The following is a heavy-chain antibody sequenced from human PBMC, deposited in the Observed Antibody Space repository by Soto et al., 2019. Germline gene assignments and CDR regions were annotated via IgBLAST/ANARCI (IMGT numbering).Heavy chain of an antibody. CDR2: IKQDGSQN. D-gene: IGHD6-19*01. Sequence: PGGSLRLSCAASGFTFISYAMYFFRQAPGKGLEWVANIKQDGSQNYYVDSVKGRFTTSRDNTKNSFYLQMNSLRAEDTAVYYCARDHINGWKFDYWGRGTLVTVSS. CDR3: ARDHINGWKFDY. CDR1: GFTFISYA. V-gene: IGHV3-7*01. J-gene: IGHJ4*02.